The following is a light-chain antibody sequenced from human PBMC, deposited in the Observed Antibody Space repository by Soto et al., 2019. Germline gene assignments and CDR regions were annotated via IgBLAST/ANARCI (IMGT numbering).Light chain of an antibody. CDR3: TSPTPGSLYV. CDR2: MVS. J-gene: IGLJ1*01. Sequence: QSVLTQPASVPGSPGQSITISCTGTSSDVGNYNYVSWYQQYPGRVPKLLIYMVSNRPSGVSNRFSGSKSGNTASLTISGLQAEDEADYFCTSPTPGSLYVFGTGTRSPS. CDR1: SSDVGNYNY. V-gene: IGLV2-14*01.